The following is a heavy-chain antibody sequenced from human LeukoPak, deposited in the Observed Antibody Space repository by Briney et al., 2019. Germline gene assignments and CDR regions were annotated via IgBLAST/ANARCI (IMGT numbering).Heavy chain of an antibody. CDR2: ISAYNGNT. CDR1: GYTFTSYG. D-gene: IGHD2-2*02. CDR3: ARAIVVPAAISIYYYYYYYMDV. J-gene: IGHJ6*03. V-gene: IGHV1-18*01. Sequence: ASVKVSCKASGYTFTSYGISWVRQAPGQGLEWMGWISAYNGNTNYAQKLQGRVTMTTDTSTSTAYMELRSLRSDDTAVYYCARAIVVPAAISIYYYYYYYMDVWGKGTRSPSP.